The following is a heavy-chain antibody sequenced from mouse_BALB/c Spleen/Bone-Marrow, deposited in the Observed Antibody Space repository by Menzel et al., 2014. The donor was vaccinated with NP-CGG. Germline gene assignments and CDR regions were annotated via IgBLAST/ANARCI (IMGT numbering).Heavy chain of an antibody. V-gene: IGHV5-17*02. CDR3: TRGGNWDDFDY. CDR1: GFTFSSFG. CDR2: ISSGSSII. Sequence: EVKLMESEGGLVQPGGSRKPSCAASGFTFSSFGMHWVRQAPEKGLEWVAYISSGSSIIYYADTVKGRLTISRDDPKNTLFLQMTSLRSEDTAMYYCTRGGNWDDFDYWGQGTTLTVSS. J-gene: IGHJ2*01. D-gene: IGHD4-1*01.